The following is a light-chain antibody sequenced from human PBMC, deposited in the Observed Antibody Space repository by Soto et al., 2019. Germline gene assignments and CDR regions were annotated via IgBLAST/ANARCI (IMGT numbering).Light chain of an antibody. V-gene: IGKV3-20*01. Sequence: EIVLTQCPGTLCLSPGERATLSCRPSQSVSSTYLDWYQQKPGQAPRLLIYAASSRATGIPDRFSGGASATDFTLTISRLEPEDFAVYYCRHYINSQWTFGQGTKVEIK. CDR2: AAS. CDR3: RHYINSQWT. CDR1: QSVSSTY. J-gene: IGKJ1*01.